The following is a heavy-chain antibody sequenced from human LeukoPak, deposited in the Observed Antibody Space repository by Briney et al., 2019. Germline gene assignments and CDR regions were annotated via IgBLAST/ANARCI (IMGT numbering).Heavy chain of an antibody. CDR3: ARDSRPSHYYYYMDV. J-gene: IGHJ6*03. V-gene: IGHV3-21*01. CDR2: ISSSSSYI. CDR1: GFTFSSYS. Sequence: PGGSLRLSCAASGFTFSSYSMNWVRQAPGKGLEWVSSISSSSSYIYYADSVKGRFTISRDNAKNSLYLQMNSLRAEDTAVYYCARDSRPSHYYYYMDVWGKGTTVTVSS.